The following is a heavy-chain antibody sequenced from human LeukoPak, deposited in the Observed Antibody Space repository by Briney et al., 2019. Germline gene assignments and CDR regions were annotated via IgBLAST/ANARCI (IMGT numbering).Heavy chain of an antibody. CDR2: ISAYNGNT. V-gene: IGHV1-18*01. CDR3: ARDSQLQQWLVRYRWFDP. CDR1: GYTFTSYG. J-gene: IGHJ5*02. D-gene: IGHD6-19*01. Sequence: ASVKVSCKASGYTFTSYGISWVRQAPGQGLEWMGWISAYNGNTNYAQKLQGRVTMTTDTSTSTAYMELRSLRSDDTAVYYCARDSQLQQWLVRYRWFDPWGRGTLVTVSS.